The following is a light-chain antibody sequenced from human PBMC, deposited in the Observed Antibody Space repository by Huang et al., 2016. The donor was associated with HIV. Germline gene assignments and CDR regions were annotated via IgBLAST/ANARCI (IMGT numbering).Light chain of an antibody. CDR1: QSINNW. J-gene: IGKJ4*01. CDR3: QQYNTFPLT. V-gene: IGKV1-5*03. Sequence: DIQMTQSPSTLSASVGDRVTITCRAGQSINNWLAWYQQKPWKAPRLLIYKASNLESGVPSRFSATGSGTESTLTINHLQADDFATYYCQQYNTFPLTFGGGTTVDLK. CDR2: KAS.